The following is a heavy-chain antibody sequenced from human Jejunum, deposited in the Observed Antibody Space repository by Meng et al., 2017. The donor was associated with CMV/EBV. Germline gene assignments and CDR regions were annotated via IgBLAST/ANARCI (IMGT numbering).Heavy chain of an antibody. D-gene: IGHD6-13*01. J-gene: IGHJ2*01. CDR3: ASFKQQLVGGTYWYFDL. Sequence: GLADGINDMSWVRRTAGKGPEWVSGIFGGDDTYCADVVEGRFTISRDNSKNTLYLQMNALRAEDTALYYCASFKQQLVGGTYWYFDLWGPGTLVTVSS. CDR1: GLADGIND. CDR2: IFGGDDT. V-gene: IGHV3-66*02.